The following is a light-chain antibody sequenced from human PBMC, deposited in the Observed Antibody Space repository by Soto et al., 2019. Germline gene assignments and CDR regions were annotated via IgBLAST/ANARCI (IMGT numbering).Light chain of an antibody. J-gene: IGKJ3*01. Sequence: AIRMTQSPSSFSASTGDRVTITCRASQGISSYLAWYQQKPGKAPKLLIYAASTLQSEVPSRFRGNGSGTDFTLTISCLQSEDFATYYCQQYYSYPRTFGPGTKVDIK. V-gene: IGKV1-8*01. CDR2: AAS. CDR3: QQYYSYPRT. CDR1: QGISSY.